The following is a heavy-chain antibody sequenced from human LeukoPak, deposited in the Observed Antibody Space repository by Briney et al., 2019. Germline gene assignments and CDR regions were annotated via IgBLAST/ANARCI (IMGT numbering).Heavy chain of an antibody. D-gene: IGHD3-22*01. CDR3: ARTYYDSSGYPYWYFDL. J-gene: IGHJ2*01. CDR1: GGSINSGGYY. Sequence: PSETLSLTCTVSGGSINSGGYYWSWIRQPPGKGLEWIGYIYYSGSTNYNPSLKSRVTISVDTSKNQFSLKLSSVTAADTAVYYCARTYYDSSGYPYWYFDLWGRGTLVTVSS. CDR2: IYYSGST. V-gene: IGHV4-61*08.